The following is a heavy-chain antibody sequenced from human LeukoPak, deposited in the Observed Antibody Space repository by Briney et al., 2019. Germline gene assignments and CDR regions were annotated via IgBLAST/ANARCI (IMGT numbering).Heavy chain of an antibody. J-gene: IGHJ3*02. CDR3: AKDGVRYGSGLDAFDI. CDR1: GFTFSSYA. Sequence: GGSLRLSCEASGFTFSSYAMSWVRQAPGKGLEWVSAISGSGGSTYYADSVKGRFTISRDNSKNTLYLQMNSLRAEDTAVYYCAKDGVRYGSGLDAFDIWGQGTMVTVSS. V-gene: IGHV3-23*01. D-gene: IGHD3-10*01. CDR2: ISGSGGST.